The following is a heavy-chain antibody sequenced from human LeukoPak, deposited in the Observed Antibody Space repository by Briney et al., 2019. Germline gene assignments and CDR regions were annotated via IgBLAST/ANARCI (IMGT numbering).Heavy chain of an antibody. V-gene: IGHV3-23*01. J-gene: IGHJ5*02. CDR3: AKVKSSLRVVGA. CDR1: GFIFRSSS. CDR2: ISAIGDIT. D-gene: IGHD3-22*01. Sequence: GGSLRLSCAASGFIFRSSSMSWVRHAPGRGLEWVSSISAIGDITHYAESVQGRFTISRDNSGNTLYVQMNSLSVDDTAVYYCAKVKSSLRVVGAWGQGTLVTVSS.